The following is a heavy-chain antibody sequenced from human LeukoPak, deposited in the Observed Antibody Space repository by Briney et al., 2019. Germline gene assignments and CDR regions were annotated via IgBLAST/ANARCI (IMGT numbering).Heavy chain of an antibody. Sequence: QPGRSLRLSCAASGFTFSSYGMHWVRQAPGKGLEWVAVISHDGSNKYYVDSVKGRFTISRDNSKNTLYLQMNSLRAEDTAVYYCAKDHGLFLEWFHDAFDIWGQGTMVTVSS. J-gene: IGHJ3*02. V-gene: IGHV3-30*18. CDR2: ISHDGSNK. D-gene: IGHD3-3*01. CDR3: AKDHGLFLEWFHDAFDI. CDR1: GFTFSSYG.